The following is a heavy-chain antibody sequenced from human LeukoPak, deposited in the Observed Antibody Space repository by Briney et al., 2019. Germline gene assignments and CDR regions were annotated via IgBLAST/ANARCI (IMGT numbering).Heavy chain of an antibody. CDR3: AKRYSSSWYYFDY. D-gene: IGHD6-13*01. CDR1: GFTFSSYS. CDR2: ISGNGDST. Sequence: GGSLRLSCAAPGFTFSSYSMNWVRQAPGKGLEWVSLISGNGDSTYYADSVKGRFTISRDNSKNTLYLQMNSLRAEDTAVHYCAKRYSSSWYYFDYWGQGTLVTVSS. J-gene: IGHJ4*02. V-gene: IGHV3-23*01.